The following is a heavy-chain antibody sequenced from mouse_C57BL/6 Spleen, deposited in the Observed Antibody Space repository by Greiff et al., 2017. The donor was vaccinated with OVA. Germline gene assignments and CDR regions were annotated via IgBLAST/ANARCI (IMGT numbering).Heavy chain of an antibody. V-gene: IGHV2-5*01. J-gene: IGHJ1*03. CDR2: IWRGGST. CDR3: ATYDYGEYWYFDV. CDR1: GFSLTSYG. D-gene: IGHD2-4*01. Sequence: VKLVESGPGLVQPSQSLSITCTVSGFSLTSYGVHWVRQSPGKGLEWLGVIWRGGSTDYNAAFMSRLSITKDNSKSQVFFKMNSLQADDTAIYYCATYDYGEYWYFDVWGTGTTVTVSS.